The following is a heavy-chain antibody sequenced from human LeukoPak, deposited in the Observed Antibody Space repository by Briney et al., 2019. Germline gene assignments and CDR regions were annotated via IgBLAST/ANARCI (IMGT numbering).Heavy chain of an antibody. Sequence: SSQTLSLTCTVSDGSISSGGYYWSWIRQHPGKGLEWIGYIYYSGTTYYNPSLKSRVTISVDTSKNQFSLKLSSVTAADTAVYYCARPGISGSSLQHWGQGTLVIVSS. CDR3: ARPGISGSSLQH. CDR1: DGSISSGGYY. CDR2: IYYSGTT. J-gene: IGHJ1*01. V-gene: IGHV4-31*03. D-gene: IGHD3-10*01.